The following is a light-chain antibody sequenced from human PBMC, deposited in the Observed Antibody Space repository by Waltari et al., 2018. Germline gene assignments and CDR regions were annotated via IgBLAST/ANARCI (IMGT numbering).Light chain of an antibody. J-gene: IGLJ2*01. CDR1: SSDVGSYNP. CDR3: CSYAGSSTLV. V-gene: IGLV2-23*01. CDR2: EGS. Sequence: QSALTQPASVSGSPGPSITISCTGTSSDVGSYNPVSWYQQHIGKAPKLMIYEGSKRPSGLSNRFSGSKSGNTASLTISGLQAEDEADYYCCSYAGSSTLVFGGGTKLTVL.